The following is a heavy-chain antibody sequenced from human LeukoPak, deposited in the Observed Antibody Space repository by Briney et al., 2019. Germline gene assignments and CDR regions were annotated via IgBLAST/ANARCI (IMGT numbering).Heavy chain of an antibody. CDR3: ARGSGSYQSYYYYGMDV. CDR1: GYTFTSYA. Sequence: ASVKVSCKASGYTFTSYAMHWVRQAPGQRLEWMGWISAYNGNTNYAQKLQGRVTMTTDTSTSTAYMELRSLRSDDMAVYYCARGSGSYQSYYYYGMDVWGQGTAVTVSS. V-gene: IGHV1-18*03. CDR2: ISAYNGNT. D-gene: IGHD1-26*01. J-gene: IGHJ6*02.